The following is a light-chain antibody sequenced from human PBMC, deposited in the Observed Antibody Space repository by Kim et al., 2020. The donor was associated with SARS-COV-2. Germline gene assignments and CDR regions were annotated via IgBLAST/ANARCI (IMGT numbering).Light chain of an antibody. CDR1: NIGSKN. J-gene: IGLJ2*01. CDR3: QVWDSSTDVV. CDR2: RNT. Sequence: SYELTQPLSVSVALGQTARISCGRNNIGSKNVHWYQQKPGQAPALVIYRNTNRPSGVPERFSGSNSENTATLTISRAQDGDEADYYCQVWDSSTDVVFGGGTQLTVL. V-gene: IGLV3-9*01.